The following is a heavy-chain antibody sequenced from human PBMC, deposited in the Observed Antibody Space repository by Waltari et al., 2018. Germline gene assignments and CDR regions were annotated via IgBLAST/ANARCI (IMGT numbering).Heavy chain of an antibody. D-gene: IGHD1-26*01. CDR1: GDSSPNNSAA. J-gene: IGHJ3*02. V-gene: IGHV6-1*01. CDR3: AREEPKGPDDAFDI. CDR2: TYYRSKWYN. Sequence: QVQLQQSGPGLVKPSQTLSLTCAISGDSSPNNSAAWNWIRQSPSRGLEWLGRTYYRSKWYNDYAVSVKSRITINPDTSKNQFSLQLNSVTPEDTAVYYCAREEPKGPDDAFDIWGQGTMVTVSS.